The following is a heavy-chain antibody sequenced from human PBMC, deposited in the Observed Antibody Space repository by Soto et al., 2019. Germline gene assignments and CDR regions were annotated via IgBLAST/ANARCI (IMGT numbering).Heavy chain of an antibody. J-gene: IGHJ5*02. CDR1: GYKLATYW. CDR2: IYPGKSKT. Sequence: PGESLKISCKGSGYKLATYWIAWLRQMPGRVLEWIGIIYPGKSKTIYSPSCQGLVTISADTSLNTAYLQWDSLRASDTAIYYCARGFTGSAGWFDPWGQGTVVTVSS. V-gene: IGHV5-51*01. CDR3: ARGFTGSAGWFDP. D-gene: IGHD6-25*01.